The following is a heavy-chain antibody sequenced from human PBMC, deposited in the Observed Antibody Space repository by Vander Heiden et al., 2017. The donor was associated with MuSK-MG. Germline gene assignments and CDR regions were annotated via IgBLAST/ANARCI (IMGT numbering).Heavy chain of an antibody. D-gene: IGHD1-26*01. CDR1: GYSFTSYW. CDR2: SDPSDSYT. J-gene: IGHJ3*02. Sequence: EVQLVQSGAEVNKPGESLRISCQGSGYSFTSYWISWVRQMAGKGLEWMGRSDPSDSYTNYSQSFQGHVTIAADKSISTAYLQWSSLKASDTAMYYCARPCSGSYYGDAFDIWGQGTMVTVSS. V-gene: IGHV5-10-1*03. CDR3: ARPCSGSYYGDAFDI.